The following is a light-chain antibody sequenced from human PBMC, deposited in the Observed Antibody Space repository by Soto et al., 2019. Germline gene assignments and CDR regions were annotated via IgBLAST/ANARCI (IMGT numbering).Light chain of an antibody. V-gene: IGLV2-14*01. J-gene: IGLJ3*02. CDR3: SSYTSSSAWV. Sequence: QSALTQPASVSGSPGQSITISCTGTSSEVGGYDYVSWYQLHPGKAPKLMVFEVSNRPSGVSYRFSGSKSGNTASLTISGLQAEDEADYYCSSYTSSSAWVFGGGTNLTVL. CDR1: SSEVGGYDY. CDR2: EVS.